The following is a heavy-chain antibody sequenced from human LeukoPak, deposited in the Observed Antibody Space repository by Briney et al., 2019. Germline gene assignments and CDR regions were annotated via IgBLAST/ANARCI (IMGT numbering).Heavy chain of an antibody. Sequence: SETLSLTCTVSGGSIGDYYWSWIRQPQGKGLEWIGYLYYSRNTNYGPSLKSRVTISADTSKTQVYLKLRSVTAADTAVYYCVRDLWGAGGTQYWGQGILVTVSS. D-gene: IGHD2-15*01. CDR1: GGSIGDYY. J-gene: IGHJ4*02. V-gene: IGHV4-59*01. CDR3: VRDLWGAGGTQY. CDR2: LYYSRNT.